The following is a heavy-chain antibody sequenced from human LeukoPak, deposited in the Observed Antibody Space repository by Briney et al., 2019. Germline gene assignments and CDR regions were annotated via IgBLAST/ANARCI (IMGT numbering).Heavy chain of an antibody. CDR1: GGSISSYY. D-gene: IGHD5/OR15-5a*01. Sequence: TETLSLTCTVSGGSISSYYWSWIRQPPGKGLEWIGYIYYSGSTNYNPSLKSRVTILVDTSKNQFSLKLSSVTAADTAVYYCARTILREYYFDYWGQGTLVTVSS. V-gene: IGHV4-59*08. CDR3: ARTILREYYFDY. CDR2: IYYSGST. J-gene: IGHJ4*02.